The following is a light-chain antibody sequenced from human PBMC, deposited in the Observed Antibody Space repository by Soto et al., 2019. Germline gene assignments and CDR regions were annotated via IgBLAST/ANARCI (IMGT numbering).Light chain of an antibody. CDR3: EESYSVSLFT. V-gene: IGKV1-39*01. CDR2: AAS. Sequence: DIEMTQSPLSLSASIGDRVTITCRASQNIGTYLNWFQQKPGKAPKLLIYAASNLQSGVPSRFSGSGSGTDFTLIISGLQPDDFATYCCEESYSVSLFTFGHGTKVDVK. J-gene: IGKJ3*01. CDR1: QNIGTY.